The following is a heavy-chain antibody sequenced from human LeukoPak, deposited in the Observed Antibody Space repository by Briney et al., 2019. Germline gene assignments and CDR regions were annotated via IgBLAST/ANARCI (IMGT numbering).Heavy chain of an antibody. Sequence: GGSLRLSCTTSGFTFRNYGMHWVRQAPGKGLDWVAFIWYDGSNEDYADSVKGRFTISRDDAKNTVYLQMNSLRAEDTALYYCAKDIVGGLLWFGELLLYDAFDIWGQGTMVTVSS. CDR2: IWYDGSNE. D-gene: IGHD3-10*01. J-gene: IGHJ3*02. V-gene: IGHV3-30*02. CDR3: AKDIVGGLLWFGELLLYDAFDI. CDR1: GFTFRNYG.